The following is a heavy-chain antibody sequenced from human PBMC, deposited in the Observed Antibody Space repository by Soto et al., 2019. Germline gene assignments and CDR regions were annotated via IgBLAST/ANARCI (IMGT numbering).Heavy chain of an antibody. D-gene: IGHD2-2*02. CDR2: ISYSGSST. J-gene: IGHJ4*02. Sequence: EVQLLESGGGLVQPGESLKLSCAASGFTFSIYAMSWVRQAPGKGLEWVSGISYSGSSTYYADSVKGRFSISRDNSKNTLYLQMNSLRGVGTAIYYCAKCAGDTATSCYRGIDYWGRGTLVTVSS. CDR1: GFTFSIYA. CDR3: AKCAGDTATSCYRGIDY. V-gene: IGHV3-23*01.